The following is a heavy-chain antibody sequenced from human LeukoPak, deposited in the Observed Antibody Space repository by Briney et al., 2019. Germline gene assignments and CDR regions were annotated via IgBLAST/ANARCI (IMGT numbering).Heavy chain of an antibody. V-gene: IGHV1-2*04. CDR3: ARQGCGGDCLDAFDI. D-gene: IGHD2-21*02. Sequence: ASVKVSCKASGYTFTSYDINWVRQATGQGLEWMGWINPNSGGTNYAQKFQGWVTMTRDTSISTAYMELSRLRSDDTAVYYCARQGCGGDCLDAFDIWGQGTMVTVSS. CDR1: GYTFTSYD. J-gene: IGHJ3*02. CDR2: INPNSGGT.